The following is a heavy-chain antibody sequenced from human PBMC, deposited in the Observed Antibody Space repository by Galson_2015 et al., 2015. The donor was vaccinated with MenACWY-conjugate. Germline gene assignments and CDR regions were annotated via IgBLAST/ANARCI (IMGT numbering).Heavy chain of an antibody. Sequence: SLRLSCAASGFTFTGYEFNWVRRAPGKGLEWLSYISKSGSPIYYADSVKGRFTISRDNIQKSLFLEMNSLRAGDTGVYYCARVGTWIHQYFYYMDVWGKGTTVTVSS. CDR2: ISKSGSPI. CDR1: GFTFTGYE. J-gene: IGHJ6*03. D-gene: IGHD5-18*01. CDR3: ARVGTWIHQYFYYMDV. V-gene: IGHV3-48*03.